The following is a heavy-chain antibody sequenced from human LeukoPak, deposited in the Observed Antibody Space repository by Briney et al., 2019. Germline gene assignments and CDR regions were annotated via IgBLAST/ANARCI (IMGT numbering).Heavy chain of an antibody. Sequence: GGSLRLSCAASGFTFNSYGMHWVRQAPGKGLEWVAFMQYDGKNKYYADSVKGRFTISRDNSENTLYLQMNSLRGEDTAVFYCAKVRSSSWYGDPFDYWGQGTLVTVSS. CDR2: MQYDGKNK. CDR1: GFTFNSYG. D-gene: IGHD6-13*01. J-gene: IGHJ4*02. CDR3: AKVRSSSWYGDPFDY. V-gene: IGHV3-30*02.